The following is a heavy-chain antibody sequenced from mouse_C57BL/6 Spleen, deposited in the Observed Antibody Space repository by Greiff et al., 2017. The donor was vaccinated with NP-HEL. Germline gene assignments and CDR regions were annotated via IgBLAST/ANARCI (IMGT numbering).Heavy chain of an antibody. CDR3: AITGTTWFAY. J-gene: IGHJ3*01. CDR1: GFTFSDYG. CDR2: ISSGSSTI. Sequence: EVQVVESGGGLVKPGGSLKLSCAASGFTFSDYGMHWVRQAREKGLEWVAYISSGSSTIYYADTVKGRFTISRDNAKNTLFLQMTSLRSEDTAMYYCAITGTTWFAYWGQGTLVTVSA. D-gene: IGHD4-1*01. V-gene: IGHV5-17*01.